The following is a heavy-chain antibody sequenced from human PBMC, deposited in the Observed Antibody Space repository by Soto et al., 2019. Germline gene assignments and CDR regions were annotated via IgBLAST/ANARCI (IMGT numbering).Heavy chain of an antibody. J-gene: IGHJ4*02. CDR3: ARSGYSYGPNPLLY. V-gene: IGHV4-31*03. CDR2: IYYSGST. CDR1: GSSISSGGYY. Sequence: SDTLSLTCTVSGSSISSGGYYWSWIRQHPGKGLEWIGYIYYSGSTYYNPSLKSRVTISVDTSKNQFSLKLSSVTAADTAVYYCARSGYSYGPNPLLYWGQGTLVTVS. D-gene: IGHD5-18*01.